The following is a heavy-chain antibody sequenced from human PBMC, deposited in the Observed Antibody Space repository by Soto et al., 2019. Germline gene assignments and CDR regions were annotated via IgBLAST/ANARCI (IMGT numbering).Heavy chain of an antibody. J-gene: IGHJ4*02. D-gene: IGHD1-26*01. CDR3: AKVDQSGSYHYFDY. V-gene: IGHV3-30*18. Sequence: PGGSLRLSCAASGFTFSSYGMHWVRKAPGKGLEWVAVISYDGSNKYYADSVKGRFTISRNNSKNTLYLQMNSLRAEDTAVYYCAKVDQSGSYHYFDYWGQGTLVTVSS. CDR2: ISYDGSNK. CDR1: GFTFSSYG.